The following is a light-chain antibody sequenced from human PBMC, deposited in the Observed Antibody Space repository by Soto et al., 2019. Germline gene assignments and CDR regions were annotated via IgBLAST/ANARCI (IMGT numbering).Light chain of an antibody. Sequence: EIVLTQSPGTLSLSPGERATLSCRASQSVSSSYLAWYQQKPGQAPRLLIYGASSRATGIPDRFSGSGSGTDFTLTISRLEPEDFAVYYCQPRRTFGGGTKVEIK. J-gene: IGKJ4*01. CDR3: QPRRT. V-gene: IGKV3-20*01. CDR2: GAS. CDR1: QSVSSSY.